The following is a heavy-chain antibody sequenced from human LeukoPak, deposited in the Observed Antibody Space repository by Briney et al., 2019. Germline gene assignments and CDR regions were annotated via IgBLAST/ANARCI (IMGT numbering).Heavy chain of an antibody. CDR1: GFNFDDYA. CDR2: INGNGDDG. CDR3: AKNYCTDQTCYYHLFDH. D-gene: IGHD2-8*02. J-gene: IGHJ4*02. V-gene: IGHV3-43*02. Sequence: GGSLRLXGTASGFNFDDYALHWVRQAPGKGLQWVSLINGNGDDGFYVDSVKGRFSISRANSKHSVFLEMNSLTTDDNAFHYCAKNYCTDQTCYYHLFDHWGQGTLVTVSS.